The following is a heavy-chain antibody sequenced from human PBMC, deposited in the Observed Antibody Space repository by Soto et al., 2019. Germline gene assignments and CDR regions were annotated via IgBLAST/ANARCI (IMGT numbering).Heavy chain of an antibody. D-gene: IGHD6-13*01. CDR1: GFTFDDYG. V-gene: IGHV3-20*04. CDR2: INWNGGST. CDR3: ARAISSSSWDYYYGMDV. Sequence: GGSLRLSCAASGFTFDDYGMSWVRQAPGKGLEWVSGINWNGGSTGYADSVKGRFTISRDNAKNSLYLQMNSLRAEDTALYYCARAISSSSWDYYYGMDVWGQGTTVTVSS. J-gene: IGHJ6*02.